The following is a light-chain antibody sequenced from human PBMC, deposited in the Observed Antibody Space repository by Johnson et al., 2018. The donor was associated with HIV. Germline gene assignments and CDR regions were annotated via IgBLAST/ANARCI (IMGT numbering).Light chain of an antibody. CDR2: ETV. Sequence: QSVLTQPPSVSAAPGQKVTISCSGSSSNIGNNYVSWYQQLPGTAPKLLVYETVKRPSGIPDRFSGSKSGPSATLGITGLQTGAEADYYCGTWDSSLSVNVLGTGTKVTVL. V-gene: IGLV1-51*02. CDR3: GTWDSSLSVNV. CDR1: SSNIGNNY. J-gene: IGLJ1*01.